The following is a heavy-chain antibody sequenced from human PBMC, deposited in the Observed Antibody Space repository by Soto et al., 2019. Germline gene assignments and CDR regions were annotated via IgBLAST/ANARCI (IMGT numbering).Heavy chain of an antibody. CDR2: ISSSSSTI. D-gene: IGHD2-15*01. V-gene: IGHV3-48*01. CDR1: GFTFSSYS. J-gene: IGHJ3*02. CDR3: ARDRVVAARDAFDI. Sequence: EVQLVESGGGLVQPGGSLRLSCAASGFTFSSYSMNWVRQAPGKGLEWVSYISSSSSTIYYADSVKGRFTISRDNAKNLLYLQMNSLRAEDTAVYYCARDRVVAARDAFDIWGQGTMVTVSS.